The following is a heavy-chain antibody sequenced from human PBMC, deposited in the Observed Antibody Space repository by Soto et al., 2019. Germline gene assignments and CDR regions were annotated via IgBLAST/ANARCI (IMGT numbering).Heavy chain of an antibody. CDR3: ATWPRYSSGWSVLYYYYYYMLV. Sequence: ASVKVSCKASGYTFTNYDINWVRQATGQGLEWMGWMNPNSGNTGYAQKFQGRVTMTRNTSISTAYMELGSLRSEDTAVYYCATWPRYSSGWSVLYYYYYYMLVWCKGILVTV. CDR1: GYTFTNYD. J-gene: IGHJ6*03. CDR2: MNPNSGNT. V-gene: IGHV1-8*01. D-gene: IGHD6-19*01.